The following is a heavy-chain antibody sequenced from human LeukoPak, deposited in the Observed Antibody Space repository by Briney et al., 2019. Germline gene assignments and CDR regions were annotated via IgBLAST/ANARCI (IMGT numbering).Heavy chain of an antibody. CDR1: GASISSYY. CDR3: ARDLSGSLYFDY. V-gene: IGHV4-4*07. J-gene: IGHJ4*02. CDR2: LYISGST. D-gene: IGHD3-10*01. Sequence: PSETLSLTCTVSGASISSYYYNWIRQTAGRGLEWIGRLYISGSTDYNPSLKSRATISVDTSNNQFSLNLNSVTAADTAVYFCARDLSGSLYFDYWGQGVLVTVSS.